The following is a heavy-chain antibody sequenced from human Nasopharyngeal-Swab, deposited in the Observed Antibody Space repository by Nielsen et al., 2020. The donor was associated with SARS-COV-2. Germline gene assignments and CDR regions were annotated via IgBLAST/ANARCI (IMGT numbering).Heavy chain of an antibody. CDR2: IKQDGSEK. Sequence: WIRQHPGKGLEWVANIKQDGSEKYYVDPVKGRFTISRDNAKNSLYLQMNSLRAEDTAVYYCARDAFPGIAAAGPDYWGQGTLVTVSS. J-gene: IGHJ4*02. CDR3: ARDAFPGIAAAGPDY. D-gene: IGHD6-13*01. V-gene: IGHV3-7*01.